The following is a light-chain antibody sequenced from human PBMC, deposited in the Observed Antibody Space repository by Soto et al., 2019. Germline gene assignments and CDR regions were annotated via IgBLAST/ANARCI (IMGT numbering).Light chain of an antibody. CDR1: NSDIGLYDF. CDR3: ISYTSDDVRYV. J-gene: IGLJ1*01. CDR2: EVS. V-gene: IGLV2-14*01. Sequence: QSALTQPASVSGTPGQSITISCTGSNSDIGLYDFVSWYQHHPGRAPKLIVSEVSHRPSGISNRFSGSKSSNTASLTISGLQSEDEADYYCISYTSDDVRYVFGTGTKVTVL.